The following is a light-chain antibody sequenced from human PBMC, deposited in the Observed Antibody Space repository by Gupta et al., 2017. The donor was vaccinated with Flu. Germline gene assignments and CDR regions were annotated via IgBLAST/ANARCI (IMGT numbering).Light chain of an antibody. J-gene: IGLJ1*01. CDR3: QVWDSGSDHFV. CDR1: NIGSKT. V-gene: IGLV3-21*02. CDR2: DGS. Sequence: GGNNIGSKTVHWYEQKPGQAPVLVVHDGSDRPSGIPKRFSGSNSGNTATLTIGRVEAGDEADYCGQVWDSGSDHFVFGAGTKVTVL.